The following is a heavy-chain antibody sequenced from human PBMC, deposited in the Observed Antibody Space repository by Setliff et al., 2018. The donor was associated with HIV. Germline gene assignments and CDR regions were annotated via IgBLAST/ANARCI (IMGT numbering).Heavy chain of an antibody. J-gene: IGHJ6*02. CDR2: IYTSGST. V-gene: IGHV4-61*02. D-gene: IGHD3-22*01. Sequence: PSETLSLTCTVSGGSISSGSYYWSWIRQPAGKGLEWIGRIYTSGSTKYNPSLKSRVTTSVDTSKNQFSLKLTSVTAADTAVYYCARDFRYDTSGSLTGYGLDVWGQGTTVTVSS. CDR3: ARDFRYDTSGSLTGYGLDV. CDR1: GGSISSGSYY.